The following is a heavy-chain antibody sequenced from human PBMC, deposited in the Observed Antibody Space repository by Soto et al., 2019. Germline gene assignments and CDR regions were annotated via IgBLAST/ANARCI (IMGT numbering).Heavy chain of an antibody. CDR2: ISSSSSYI. J-gene: IGHJ3*02. D-gene: IGHD4-17*01. CDR3: ARDGATTVTTDVAFDI. V-gene: IGHV3-21*01. Sequence: EVQLVESGGGLVKPGGSLRLSCAASGFTFSSYSMNWVRRAPGKGLEWVSSISSSSSYIYYADSVKGRFTISRDNAKNSLYLQMNSLRAEDTAVYYCARDGATTVTTDVAFDIWGQGTMVTVSS. CDR1: GFTFSSYS.